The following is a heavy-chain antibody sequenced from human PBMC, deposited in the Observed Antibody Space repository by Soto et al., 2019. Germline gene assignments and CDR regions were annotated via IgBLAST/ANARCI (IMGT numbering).Heavy chain of an antibody. CDR3: AKDYRRELWRFGDHRLDY. J-gene: IGHJ4*02. V-gene: IGHV3-23*01. D-gene: IGHD3-10*01. CDR2: ISGSGGST. Sequence: GGSLRLSCAASGFTFSSYAMSWVRQAPGKGLEWVSAISGSGGSTYYADSVKGRFTISRDNSKNTLYLQMNSLRAEDTAVYYCAKDYRRELWRFGDHRLDYWGQGTLVTVSS. CDR1: GFTFSSYA.